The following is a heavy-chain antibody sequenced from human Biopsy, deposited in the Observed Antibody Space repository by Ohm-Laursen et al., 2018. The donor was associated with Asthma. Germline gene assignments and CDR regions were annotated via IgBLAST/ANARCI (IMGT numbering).Heavy chain of an antibody. CDR2: ISVYNGNT. CDR3: ARAVDYSHYYGIDV. CDR1: GYTFNSAG. J-gene: IGHJ6*02. D-gene: IGHD3-10*01. Sequence: SSVKVSCKTSGYTFNSAGITWVRQASGQGLEWMGWISVYNGNTKVAQKLQDRVTMITDTSTSTAHMELRSLRSDDTAVYFCARAVDYSHYYGIDVWGQGPTVTVS. V-gene: IGHV1-18*01.